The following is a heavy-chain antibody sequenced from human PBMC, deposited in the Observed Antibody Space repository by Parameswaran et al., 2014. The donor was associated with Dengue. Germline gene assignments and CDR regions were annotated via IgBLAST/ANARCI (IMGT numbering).Heavy chain of an antibody. CDR2: ISAYNGNT. Sequence: VRQAPGQGLEWMGWISAYNGNTNYAQKLQGRVTMTTDTSTSTAYMELRSLRSDDTAVYYCARAGSTMVRGVRYYYYYYGMDVWGQGTTVTVSS. V-gene: IGHV1-18*01. J-gene: IGHJ6*02. D-gene: IGHD3-10*01. CDR3: ARAGSTMVRGVRYYYYYYGMDV.